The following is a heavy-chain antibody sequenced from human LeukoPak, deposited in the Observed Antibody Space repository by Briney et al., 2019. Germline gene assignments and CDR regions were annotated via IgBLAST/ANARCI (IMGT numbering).Heavy chain of an antibody. CDR3: ARALGGVVITLGMDV. CDR2: IWYDGSNK. V-gene: IGHV3-33*01. CDR1: GXTFSSYG. Sequence: PGGSLRLSCAASGXTFSSYGMHWVRQAPGKGLEWVAVIWYDGSNKYYADSVKGRFTISRDNSKNTLYLQMNSLRAEDTAVYYCARALGGVVITLGMDVWGQGTTVTVSS. D-gene: IGHD3-3*01. J-gene: IGHJ6*02.